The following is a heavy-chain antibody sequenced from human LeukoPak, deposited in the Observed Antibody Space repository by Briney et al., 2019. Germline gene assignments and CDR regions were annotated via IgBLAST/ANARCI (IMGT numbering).Heavy chain of an antibody. CDR1: GGSISSGDYY. V-gene: IGHV4-30-4*01. J-gene: IGHJ3*02. Sequence: PSQTLSLTCTVSGGSISSGDYYWSWIRQPPGKGLEWIGYIYYSGSTNYNPSLKSRVTISVDTSKNQFSLKLSSVTAADTAVYYCARAVGSAAPDAFDIWGQGTMVTVSS. D-gene: IGHD6-13*01. CDR3: ARAVGSAAPDAFDI. CDR2: IYYSGST.